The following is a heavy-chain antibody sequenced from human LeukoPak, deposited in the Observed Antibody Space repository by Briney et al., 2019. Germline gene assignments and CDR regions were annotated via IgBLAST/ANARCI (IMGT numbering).Heavy chain of an antibody. V-gene: IGHV4-4*07. CDR1: GGSISSSY. J-gene: IGHJ4*02. Sequence: SETLSLTCTVSGGSISSSYWSWIRQPARKGLEWIGRIYTSGRSNYSPSLKSRVTMSVDTSKNQISLNLSSVTAADTGVYYCAKGESTSSPTGFDYWGQGTLVTVSS. CDR2: IYTSGRS. CDR3: AKGESTSSPTGFDY. D-gene: IGHD6-6*01.